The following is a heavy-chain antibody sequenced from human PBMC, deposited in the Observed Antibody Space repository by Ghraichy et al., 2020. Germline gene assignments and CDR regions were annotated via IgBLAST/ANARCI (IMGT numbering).Heavy chain of an antibody. CDR3: ARGVGYCSSTSCYTPNYYYYGMDV. D-gene: IGHD2-2*02. Sequence: SETLSLTCTVSGGSISSYYWSWIRQPPGKGLEWIGYIYYSGSTNYNPSLKSRVTISVDTSKNQFSLKLSSVTAADTAVYYCARGVGYCSSTSCYTPNYYYYGMDVRGQGTTVTVSS. J-gene: IGHJ6*02. CDR1: GGSISSYY. CDR2: IYYSGST. V-gene: IGHV4-59*08.